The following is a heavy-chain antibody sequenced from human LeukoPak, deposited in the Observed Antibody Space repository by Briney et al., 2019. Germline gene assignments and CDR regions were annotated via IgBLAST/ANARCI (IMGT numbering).Heavy chain of an antibody. V-gene: IGHV3-21*01. CDR2: ISSSSSYI. CDR3: ARRHEGSYGY. J-gene: IGHJ4*02. CDR1: GFTFSSYA. Sequence: NPGGSLRLSCATSGFTFSSYAMSWVRQAPGKGLEWVSSISSSSSYIYYADSVKGRFTISRDNAKNSLYLQMNSLRAEDTAVYYCARRHEGSYGYWGQGTLVTVSS. D-gene: IGHD5-18*01.